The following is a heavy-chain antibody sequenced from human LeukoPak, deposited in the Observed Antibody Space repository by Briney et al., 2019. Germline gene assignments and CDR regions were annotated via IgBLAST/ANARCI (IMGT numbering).Heavy chain of an antibody. V-gene: IGHV4-39*01. CDR1: GGSISSSSYY. D-gene: IGHD3-3*01. CDR3: ARHVDPYYDAHY. J-gene: IGHJ4*02. CDR2: IYYSGST. Sequence: PSETLSLTCTVSGGSISSSSYYWGWIRQPPGKGLEWIGSIYYSGSTYYNPSLKSRVTISVDTSKNQFSLKLSSVTAADTAEYYCARHVDPYYDAHYWGQGTLVTVSS.